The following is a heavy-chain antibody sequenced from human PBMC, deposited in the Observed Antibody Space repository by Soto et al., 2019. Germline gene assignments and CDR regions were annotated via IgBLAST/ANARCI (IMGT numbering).Heavy chain of an antibody. CDR2: IIPIFGTA. D-gene: IGHD2-15*01. J-gene: IGHJ6*02. V-gene: IGHV1-69*13. CDR3: ARGSCVLRCYYYYYGMDV. Sequence: SVKVSCKASGGTFSSYAISWVRQAPGQGLEWMGGIIPIFGTANYAQKFQGRVTITADESTSTAYMELSSLRSEDTAVDYCARGSCVLRCYYYYYGMDVWGQGTTVTVSS. CDR1: GGTFSSYA.